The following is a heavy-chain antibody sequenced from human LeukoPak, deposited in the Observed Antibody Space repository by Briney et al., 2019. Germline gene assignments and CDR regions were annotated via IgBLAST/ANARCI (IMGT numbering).Heavy chain of an antibody. V-gene: IGHV3-11*01. CDR3: AREMDGEYGSGTFYDL. J-gene: IGHJ5*02. D-gene: IGHD3-10*01. CDR1: NFVFSDYY. CDR2: ISSGGDSI. Sequence: GGSLRLSCAASNFVFSDYYMSWVRQAPGKGLQWVSYISSGGDSIYYADSVRGRFTISRDNAKNSLYLQVNSLRADDTAVYYCAREMDGEYGSGTFYDLWGQGNMVTVSS.